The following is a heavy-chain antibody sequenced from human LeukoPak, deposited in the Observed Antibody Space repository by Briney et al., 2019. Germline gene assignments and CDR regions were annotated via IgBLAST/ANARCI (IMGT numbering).Heavy chain of an antibody. CDR1: GFTFSSYW. Sequence: GGSLRLSCAASGFTFSSYWMSWVRQAPGKGLEWVANIKQDGSEKYYVDSVKGRFTISRDNAKNSLYMQMNSLRAEDTAVYYCARDRQLWLRGYYYYYMDVWGKGTTVTVSS. CDR3: ARDRQLWLRGYYYYYMDV. V-gene: IGHV3-7*01. CDR2: IKQDGSEK. D-gene: IGHD5-18*01. J-gene: IGHJ6*03.